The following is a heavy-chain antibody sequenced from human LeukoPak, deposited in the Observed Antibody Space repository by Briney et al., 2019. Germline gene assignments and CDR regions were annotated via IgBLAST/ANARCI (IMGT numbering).Heavy chain of an antibody. CDR3: ARLSRYYDSSGYPYYYYGMDV. V-gene: IGHV4-59*01. CDR2: IYYSGRT. J-gene: IGHJ6*02. Sequence: PSETLTLTGTVSGGSISSYYWSWIRQPPGKGLEWIGYIYYSGRTNYNPSLKSRITISVHTSKNQFSLKLTSVTAADTAVYYCARLSRYYDSSGYPYYYYGMDVWGQGTTVTVSS. D-gene: IGHD3-22*01. CDR1: GGSISSYY.